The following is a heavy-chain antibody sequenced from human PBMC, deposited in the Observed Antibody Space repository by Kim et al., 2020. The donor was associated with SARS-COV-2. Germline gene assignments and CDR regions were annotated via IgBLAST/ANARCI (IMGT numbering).Heavy chain of an antibody. D-gene: IGHD3-10*01. V-gene: IGHV1-18*01. CDR2: ISAYNGNT. CDR3: ARDVVAARPKLLWFGELFQGFDY. CDR1: GYTFTSYG. Sequence: ASVKVSCKASGYTFTSYGISWVRQAPGQGLEWMGWISAYNGNTNYAQKLQGRVTMTTDTSTSTAYMELRSLRSDDTAVYYCARDVVAARPKLLWFGELFQGFDYWGQGTLVTVSS. J-gene: IGHJ4*02.